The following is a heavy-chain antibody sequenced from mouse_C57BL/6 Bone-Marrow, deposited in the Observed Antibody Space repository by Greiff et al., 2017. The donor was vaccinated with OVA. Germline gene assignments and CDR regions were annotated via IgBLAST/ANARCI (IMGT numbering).Heavy chain of an antibody. J-gene: IGHJ3*01. CDR1: GYTFTSYG. Sequence: VQLVESGAELARPGASVKLSCKASGYTFTSYGISWVKQRTGQGLEWIGEIYPRSGNTYYNEKFKGKATLTADKSSSTAYMELRSLTSEDSAVYFCVYYYGSRRFAYWGQGTLVTVSA. V-gene: IGHV1-81*01. D-gene: IGHD1-1*01. CDR3: VYYYGSRRFAY. CDR2: IYPRSGNT.